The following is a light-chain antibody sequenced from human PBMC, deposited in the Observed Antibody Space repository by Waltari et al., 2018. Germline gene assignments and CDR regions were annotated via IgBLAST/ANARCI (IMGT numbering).Light chain of an antibody. V-gene: IGLV2-23*02. CDR2: EIN. CDR1: DNDVWRYKL. J-gene: IGLJ1*01. CDR3: CSYAGSDTFHYV. Sequence: HSALTQPASVSGSPGQSITISCTGSDNDVWRYKLVSWSQHHPGKAPKLIIYEINKRPSGVSNRFSGSKYGNTASLTISGLQIEDEADYHCCSYAGSDTFHYVFGSGTQVTVL.